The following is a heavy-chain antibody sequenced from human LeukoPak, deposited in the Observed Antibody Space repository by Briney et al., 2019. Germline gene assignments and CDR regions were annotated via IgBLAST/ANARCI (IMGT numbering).Heavy chain of an antibody. J-gene: IGHJ5*02. Sequence: PGGSLGLSCAASGFTFSSYAMAWVRQAPGKGLEWVSALSGSGGSTYYADSVKGRFTISRDNSMNTLYPQLNSLRVEDTAVYFCAKGISSTSRTPFDPWGQGTPVTVSS. D-gene: IGHD6-13*01. CDR2: LSGSGGST. V-gene: IGHV3-23*01. CDR1: GFTFSSYA. CDR3: AKGISSTSRTPFDP.